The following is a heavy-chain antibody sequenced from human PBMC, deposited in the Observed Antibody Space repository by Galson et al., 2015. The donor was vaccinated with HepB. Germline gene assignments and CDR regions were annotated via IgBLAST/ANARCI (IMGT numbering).Heavy chain of an antibody. Sequence: ETLSLTCTVSGGSISSYYWSWIRQPPGKGLEWIGYIYYSGSTNYNPSLKSRVTISVDTSKNQFSLKLSSVTAADTAVYYCARVGDFGEYFQHWGQGTLVTVSS. V-gene: IGHV4-59*01. J-gene: IGHJ1*01. D-gene: IGHD3-3*01. CDR3: ARVGDFGEYFQH. CDR1: GGSISSYY. CDR2: IYYSGST.